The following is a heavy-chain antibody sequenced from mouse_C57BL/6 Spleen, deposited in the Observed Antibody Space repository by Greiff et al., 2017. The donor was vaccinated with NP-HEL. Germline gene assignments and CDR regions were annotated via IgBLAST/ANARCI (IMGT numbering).Heavy chain of an antibody. Sequence: QVQLQQSGAELVKPGASVKLSCKASGYTFTSYWMHWVKQRPGQGLEWIGMIHPNSGSTNYNEKFKSKATLTVDKSSSTAYMQLSSLTSEDSAVYYCAREGWDGGFAYWGQGTLVTVSA. V-gene: IGHV1-64*01. J-gene: IGHJ3*01. CDR1: GYTFTSYW. D-gene: IGHD3-3*01. CDR3: AREGWDGGFAY. CDR2: IHPNSGST.